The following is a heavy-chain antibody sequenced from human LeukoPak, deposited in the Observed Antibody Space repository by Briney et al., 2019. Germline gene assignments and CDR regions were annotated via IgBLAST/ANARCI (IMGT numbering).Heavy chain of an antibody. CDR3: ARGLGRGRILKGYVWFDP. CDR2: MNPNSGNT. Sequence: EASVKVSCTASGYTFTSYDINWVRQATGQGLEWIGWMNPNSGNTGYAQKFQGRVTMTRNTSISTAYMELSSLRSEDTAVYYCARGLGRGRILKGYVWFDPWGQGTLVTVSS. J-gene: IGHJ5*02. V-gene: IGHV1-8*01. D-gene: IGHD3-16*01. CDR1: GYTFTSYD.